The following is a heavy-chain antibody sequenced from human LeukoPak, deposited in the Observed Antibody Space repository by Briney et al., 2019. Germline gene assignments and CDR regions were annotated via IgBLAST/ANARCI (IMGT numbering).Heavy chain of an antibody. J-gene: IGHJ4*02. D-gene: IGHD3-16*01. Sequence: ASVKVSCKASGYTFTGYYMHWVRQAPGQGLEWMGWINPNSGGTNYAQKFQGRVTMTRDTSISTAYMELSRLRSDDTAVYYCAREGEELGTFLYYWGQGTLVTVSS. CDR1: GYTFTGYY. V-gene: IGHV1-2*02. CDR3: AREGEELGTFLYY. CDR2: INPNSGGT.